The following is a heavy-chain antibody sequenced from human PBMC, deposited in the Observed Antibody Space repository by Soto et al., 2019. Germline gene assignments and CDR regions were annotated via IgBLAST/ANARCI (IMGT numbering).Heavy chain of an antibody. J-gene: IGHJ4*02. CDR1: GGSFTSNNW. D-gene: IGHD1-7*01. V-gene: IGHV4-4*02. CDR2: IYRTGST. Sequence: SETLSLTCAVSGGSFTSNNWWTWVRQPPGQRLEWIGEIYRTGSTNYNPSLKSRVTISLDKSENQFSLKVTSPTAADTAVYYCASRDPGTSVDYWGQGTLVTVSS. CDR3: ASRDPGTSVDY.